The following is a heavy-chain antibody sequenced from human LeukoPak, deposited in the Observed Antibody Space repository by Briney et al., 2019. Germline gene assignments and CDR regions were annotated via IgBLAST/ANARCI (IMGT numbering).Heavy chain of an antibody. CDR3: ARGELVPGYIGDSAAAGTLDY. CDR1: GFTFSSYA. J-gene: IGHJ4*02. V-gene: IGHV3-30-3*01. Sequence: GGSLRLSCAASGFTFSSYAMHWVRQAPGKGLEWVAVISYDGSNEYYADSVKGRFTISRDNSKNTLYMQMNSLRAEDTAVYYCARGELVPGYIGDSAAAGTLDYWGQGTLVTVSS. D-gene: IGHD6-13*01. CDR2: ISYDGSNE.